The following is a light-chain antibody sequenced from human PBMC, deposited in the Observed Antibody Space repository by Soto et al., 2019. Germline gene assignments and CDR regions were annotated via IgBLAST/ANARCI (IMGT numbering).Light chain of an antibody. V-gene: IGKV3-20*01. CDR1: QSVTNNY. CDR2: RTS. J-gene: IGKJ1*01. CDR3: QQHGTSPWT. Sequence: EIVLTQSPGTLSLSPGERATLSCRASQSVTNNYLVWYQQKPGQSPRRLIYRTSIRAPGIPDRFSGSGSGTDFTLTISRLETEDFAVYYCQQHGTSPWTFGHGTKVEIK.